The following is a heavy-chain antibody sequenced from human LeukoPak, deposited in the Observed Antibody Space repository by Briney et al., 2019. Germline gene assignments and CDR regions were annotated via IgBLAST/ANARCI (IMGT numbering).Heavy chain of an antibody. CDR1: GYIFTSYG. D-gene: IGHD6-6*01. CDR3: AREGYSSSSRSFDY. Sequence: ASVKVSCKASGYIFTSYGISWVRQAPGQGLEWMGWISAYNGDTKYAQKIQGRVTMTTDTSTSTAYMELRSLSSDDTAVYYCAREGYSSSSRSFDYWGQGTLVTVSS. CDR2: ISAYNGDT. V-gene: IGHV1-18*01. J-gene: IGHJ4*02.